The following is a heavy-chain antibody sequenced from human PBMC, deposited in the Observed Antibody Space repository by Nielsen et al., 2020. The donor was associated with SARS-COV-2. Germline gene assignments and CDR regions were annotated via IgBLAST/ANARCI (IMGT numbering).Heavy chain of an antibody. D-gene: IGHD4-17*01. J-gene: IGHJ4*02. V-gene: IGHV3-20*04. CDR2: INWNGGST. CDR1: GFTFDDYG. Sequence: GESLKISCAASGFTFDDYGMSWVRQAPGKGLEWVSGINWNGGSTGYADSVKGRFTTSRDNAKNSLYLQMNSLRAEDTALYYCAKGTGYGDYDFDYWGQGTLVTVSS. CDR3: AKGTGYGDYDFDY.